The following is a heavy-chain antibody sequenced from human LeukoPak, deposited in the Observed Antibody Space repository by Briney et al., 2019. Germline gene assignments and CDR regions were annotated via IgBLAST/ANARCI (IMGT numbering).Heavy chain of an antibody. CDR3: ASVPRYCSGGSCYSGNYFDY. D-gene: IGHD2-15*01. V-gene: IGHV4-4*07. CDR2: IYTSGST. Sequence: SETLSLTCTVSGGSISSHYWSWIRQPAGKGLEWIGRIYTSGSTNYNPSLKSRVTMSVDTSKNQFSLKLSSVTAADTAVYYCASVPRYCSGGSCYSGNYFDYWGQGTLVTVSS. CDR1: GGSISSHY. J-gene: IGHJ4*02.